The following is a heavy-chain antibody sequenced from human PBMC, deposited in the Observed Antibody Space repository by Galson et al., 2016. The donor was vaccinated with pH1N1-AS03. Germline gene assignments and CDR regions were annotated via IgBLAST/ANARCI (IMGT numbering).Heavy chain of an antibody. V-gene: IGHV4-39*01. D-gene: IGHD5-18*01. CDR2: MDHSGSS. Sequence: LSLTCIVADDSIRSSLYYWGWIRQSTGKGLEWIGSMDHSGSSYYNPSLQSRVTMSVDLSKRHFSLKLTSVTAVDTGVYYCARQGDTSMVTDYHYYNMDVWGKGTTVTVSS. CDR1: DDSIRSSLYY. J-gene: IGHJ6*03. CDR3: ARQGDTSMVTDYHYYNMDV.